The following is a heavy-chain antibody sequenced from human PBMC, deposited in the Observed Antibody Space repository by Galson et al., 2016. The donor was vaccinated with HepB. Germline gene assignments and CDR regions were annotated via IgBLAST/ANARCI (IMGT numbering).Heavy chain of an antibody. CDR3: ARLYSNYVFDH. CDR1: GDSISSGGYH. CDR2: IYYTGST. D-gene: IGHD4-11*01. V-gene: IGHV4-31*03. Sequence: TLSLTCTVSGDSISSGGYHWSWVRQHPGKGLEWIGFIYYTGSTNYHPSLKSRVNMSVDTSENQFSLQLTSVTAADTAVYHCARLYSNYVFDHWGQGTLVTVSS. J-gene: IGHJ4*02.